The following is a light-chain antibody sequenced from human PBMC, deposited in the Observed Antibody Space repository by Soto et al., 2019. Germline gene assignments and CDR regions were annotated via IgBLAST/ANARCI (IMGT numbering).Light chain of an antibody. CDR2: EVS. CDR1: QTLLHITGETF. Sequence: VMTQSPLSLSLPPLQPAPISPKSRQTLLHITGETFLFWYLQKPGQSPQLLIYEVSTRVSGVPDRFSGSGSGTDFTLEISRVETDDVGIYYCMQSTQLPPTLGQGTRLEI. V-gene: IGKV2D-29*02. CDR3: MQSTQLPPT. J-gene: IGKJ5*01.